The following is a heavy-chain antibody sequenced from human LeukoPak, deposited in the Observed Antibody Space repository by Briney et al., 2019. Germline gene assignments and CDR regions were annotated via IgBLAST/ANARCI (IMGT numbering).Heavy chain of an antibody. V-gene: IGHV1-2*02. Sequence: ASVKVSCKASGGTFSSYAISWVRQAPGQGLEWMGWINPNSGGTNYAQKFQGRVTMTRDTSISTAYMELSRLRSDDTAVYYCARERGDILTPGWFDPWGQGTLVTVSS. J-gene: IGHJ5*02. D-gene: IGHD3-9*01. CDR2: INPNSGGT. CDR3: ARERGDILTPGWFDP. CDR1: GGTFSSYA.